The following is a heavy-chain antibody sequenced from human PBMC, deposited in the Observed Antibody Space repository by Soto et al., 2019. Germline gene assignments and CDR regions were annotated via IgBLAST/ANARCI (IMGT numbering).Heavy chain of an antibody. V-gene: IGHV2-5*02. Sequence: QITLNESGPTQVKPRQTLKLTCTFSGFSLTTSGVGVGWIRQSPGKAPEWLALIYWDDDKRYSPSLKSRLTITKDTSKNQVVLTMDDLDPAHTDPYYCAPRVLRTVFGLVTTTAIYFDFWGQGTPVAVSS. D-gene: IGHD3-3*01. CDR3: APRVLRTVFGLVTTTAIYFDF. J-gene: IGHJ4*02. CDR2: IYWDDDK. CDR1: GFSLTTSGVG.